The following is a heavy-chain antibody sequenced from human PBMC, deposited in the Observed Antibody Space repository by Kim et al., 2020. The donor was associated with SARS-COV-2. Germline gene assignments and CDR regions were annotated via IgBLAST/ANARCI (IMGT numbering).Heavy chain of an antibody. CDR1: GGSISSSSYY. Sequence: SETLSLTCTVSGGSISSSSYYWGWIRQPPGKGLEWIGSIYYSGSTYYNPSLKSRVTISVDTSKNQFSLKLSSVTAADTAVYYCARLKVNPGYSSSWYGGVNWFDPWGQGTLVTVSS. D-gene: IGHD6-13*01. CDR2: IYYSGST. CDR3: ARLKVNPGYSSSWYGGVNWFDP. V-gene: IGHV4-39*01. J-gene: IGHJ5*02.